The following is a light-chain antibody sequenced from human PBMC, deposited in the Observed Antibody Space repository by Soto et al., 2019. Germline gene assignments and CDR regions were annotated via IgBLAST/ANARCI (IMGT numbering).Light chain of an antibody. J-gene: IGLJ2*01. Sequence: QSALTQPASVSGSPGQSITISCTGTNSDVGAYNYVSWYQQHPGKAPKLMIFDVSDRPSGVSNRFSGSKSGNTAYLTISGLQPEDEADCYCSSYTSHNTLVLFCAGTTLTVL. CDR3: SSYTSHNTLVL. CDR2: DVS. V-gene: IGLV2-14*01. CDR1: NSDVGAYNY.